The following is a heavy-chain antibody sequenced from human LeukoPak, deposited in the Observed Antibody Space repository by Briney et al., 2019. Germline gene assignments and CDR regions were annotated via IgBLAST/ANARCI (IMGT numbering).Heavy chain of an antibody. J-gene: IGHJ4*02. CDR2: MYHRGST. CDR3: ARHGMDYYDSSGYYTVGLFDY. CDR1: GYSISSGYY. D-gene: IGHD3-22*01. V-gene: IGHV4-38-2*01. Sequence: SETLSLTCAVSGYSISSGYYWGWIRPSPGKGLEWIGSMYHRGSTYYNPSLKSRVTISVDTSKNQFSMKMSSATAAATVVYYCARHGMDYYDSSGYYTVGLFDYWGQGTLVTVSS.